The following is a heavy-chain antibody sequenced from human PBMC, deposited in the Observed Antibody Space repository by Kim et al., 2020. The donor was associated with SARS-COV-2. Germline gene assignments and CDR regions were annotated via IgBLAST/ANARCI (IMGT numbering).Heavy chain of an antibody. J-gene: IGHJ3*02. CDR3: ARVLRYSSGWYRDAFDI. CDR1: GGSISSYY. Sequence: SETLSLTCTVSGGSISSYYWSWIRQPPGKGLEWIGYIYYSGSTNYNPSLKSRVTISVDTSKNQFSLKLSSVTAVDTAVYYCARVLRYSSGWYRDAFDIWGQGTMVTVSS. V-gene: IGHV4-59*01. D-gene: IGHD6-19*01. CDR2: IYYSGST.